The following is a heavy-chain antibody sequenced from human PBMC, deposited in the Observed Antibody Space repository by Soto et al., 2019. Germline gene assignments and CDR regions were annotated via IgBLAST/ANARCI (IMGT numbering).Heavy chain of an antibody. Sequence: GGSLRLSCAASGFSFTNFALSWVRQAPGKGLEWVAGIGASGDIKWYADSVKGRLSISRDNSKNTLYLQLNSLRFEDTAVYYCAKDDGDDRGYDYFDYWGPGTLVTVS. CDR1: GFSFTNFA. V-gene: IGHV3-23*01. CDR3: AKDDGDDRGYDYFDY. D-gene: IGHD3-22*01. J-gene: IGHJ4*02. CDR2: IGASGDIK.